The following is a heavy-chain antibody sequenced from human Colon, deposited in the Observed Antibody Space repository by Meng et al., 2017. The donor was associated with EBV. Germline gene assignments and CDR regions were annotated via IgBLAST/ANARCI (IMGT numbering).Heavy chain of an antibody. D-gene: IGHD1-26*01. J-gene: IGHJ4*02. CDR3: ARGKQDAWELLAY. CDR1: GVSISSNIR. V-gene: IGHV4-4*02. Sequence: QWQLQESGPGLVTPSGTLSLTCGVSGVSISSNIRWTWVRQPPGKGLEGIGDIDDSGSTNYNPSLNSRISISLDKSKNHFSLKVNSVTAADTAVYYCARGKQDAWELLAYWGQGALVTVSS. CDR2: IDDSGST.